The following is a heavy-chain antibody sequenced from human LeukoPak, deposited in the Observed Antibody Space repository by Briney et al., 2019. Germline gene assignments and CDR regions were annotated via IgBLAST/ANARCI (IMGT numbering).Heavy chain of an antibody. Sequence: SETLSLTCTVSGGSISSGDYYWSWIRQPPGKGLEWIGYIYYSGSTYYNPSLKSRVTISVDTSKNQFSLKLSSVTAADTAVYYCARERLRFLEWLLGGFDYWGQGTLVTVSS. CDR3: ARERLRFLEWLLGGFDY. D-gene: IGHD3-3*01. CDR2: IYYSGST. V-gene: IGHV4-30-4*08. CDR1: GGSISSGDYY. J-gene: IGHJ4*02.